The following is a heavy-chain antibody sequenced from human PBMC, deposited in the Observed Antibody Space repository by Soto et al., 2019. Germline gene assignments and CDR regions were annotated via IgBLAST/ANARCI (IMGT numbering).Heavy chain of an antibody. CDR2: IYYSGLT. J-gene: IGHJ6*02. CDR3: ARGGYCSGGSCYSHIFYYYYGMDV. CDR1: GGSVSSGDYY. V-gene: IGHV4-30-4*08. D-gene: IGHD2-15*01. Sequence: PSETLSLTCTVSGGSVSSGDYYWGWIRQHPGKGLEWIGYIYYSGLTDYNPSLKSRLTISVDKSKNEFYLKMRSVTAADTAVYYCARGGYCSGGSCYSHIFYYYYGMDVWGQGATVTVSS.